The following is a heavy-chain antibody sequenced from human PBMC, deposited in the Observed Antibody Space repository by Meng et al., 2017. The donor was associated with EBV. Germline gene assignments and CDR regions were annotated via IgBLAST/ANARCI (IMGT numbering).Heavy chain of an antibody. V-gene: IGHV1-69*01. J-gene: IGHJ4*02. Sequence: QGQLVQSAAEVKKAGPSVKVSCKTSGGPFRYYAISWVRQAPGQGLEWLGGFLPRLGAPNYAQKFHGRVKITADESTSTHYMDLSSLRSEDTAIYYCASESGRGYTPDYWGQGTLVTVSS. D-gene: IGHD3-10*01. CDR2: FLPRLGAP. CDR1: GGPFRYYA. CDR3: ASESGRGYTPDY.